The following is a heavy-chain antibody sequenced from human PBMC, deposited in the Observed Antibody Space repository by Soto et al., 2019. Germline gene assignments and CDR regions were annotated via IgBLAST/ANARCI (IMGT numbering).Heavy chain of an antibody. V-gene: IGHV4-30-4*01. Sequence: SETLSLTCTVSGGSISSEYYHWTWIRQAPGKGLEWIGYIYYSGSINYNPSLKSRLTISVDTSKNQFSLKLSSVTAADTAVYYCARGTGVVGHHFFYYYMDVWDKGTTVTVSS. CDR3: ARGTGVVGHHFFYYYMDV. D-gene: IGHD1-26*01. J-gene: IGHJ6*03. CDR2: IYYSGSI. CDR1: GGSISSEYYH.